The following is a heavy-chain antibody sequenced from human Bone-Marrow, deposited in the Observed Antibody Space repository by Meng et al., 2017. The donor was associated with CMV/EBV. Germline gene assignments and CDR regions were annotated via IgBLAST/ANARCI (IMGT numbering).Heavy chain of an antibody. J-gene: IGHJ6*02. CDR2: VSYDGSNK. D-gene: IGHD3-22*01. V-gene: IGHV3-30*04. CDR1: GFTFSTYA. Sequence: GESLKISCAASGFTFSTYAMHWVRQAPGKGLEWVAVVSYDGSNKFYADSVKGRFTISRDNSKNTLFLQMNSLRTEDTAVYYCARDPPRDDSSGYYYPAGMDVWGQGTTVTVSS. CDR3: ARDPPRDDSSGYYYPAGMDV.